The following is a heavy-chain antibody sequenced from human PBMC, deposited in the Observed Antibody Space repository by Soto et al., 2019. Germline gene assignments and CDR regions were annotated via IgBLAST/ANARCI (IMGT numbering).Heavy chain of an antibody. V-gene: IGHV3-30*03. CDR2: ISSDGSKK. CDR1: GFTFSNNG. CDR3: AMDLYGGSSRFDY. J-gene: IGHJ4*02. D-gene: IGHD2-15*01. Sequence: QVQLVESGGGVVQPGRSLRLSCVASGFTFSNNGIHWVRQAPGKGLEWMAVISSDGSKKYYADSVKGRFTISRDNSKNTLYLQTNSLRAEDTAVYYCAMDLYGGSSRFDYWGQGTLVTVSS.